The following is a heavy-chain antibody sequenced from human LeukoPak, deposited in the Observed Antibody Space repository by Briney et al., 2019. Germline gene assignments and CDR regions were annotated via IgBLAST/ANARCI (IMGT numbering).Heavy chain of an antibody. CDR1: GFTFSSYG. Sequence: GGSLRLSCAGSGFTFSSYGMSWVRQAPGKGLEWVSAMSGSDGATYYADSVKGRFTISRDNSKNTLYLQMNSLRAEDTAVYYCASEGPPDSSGFDYWGQGTLVTVSS. D-gene: IGHD3-22*01. CDR2: MSGSDGAT. CDR3: ASEGPPDSSGFDY. J-gene: IGHJ4*02. V-gene: IGHV3-23*01.